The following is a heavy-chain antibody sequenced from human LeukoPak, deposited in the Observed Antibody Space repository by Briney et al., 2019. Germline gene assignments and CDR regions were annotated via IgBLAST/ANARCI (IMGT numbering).Heavy chain of an antibody. Sequence: PGGSLRLSCAASGFTFSSFWMNWVRQAPGKGLEWVANIKQDGSEKSYVDSVKGRFTISRDNAKNSLYLEMNNLRVEDTAVYYCARGKDKYGAFDMWGQGTMVTVSS. J-gene: IGHJ3*02. V-gene: IGHV3-7*01. CDR3: ARGKDKYGAFDM. D-gene: IGHD2-15*01. CDR1: GFTFSSFW. CDR2: IKQDGSEK.